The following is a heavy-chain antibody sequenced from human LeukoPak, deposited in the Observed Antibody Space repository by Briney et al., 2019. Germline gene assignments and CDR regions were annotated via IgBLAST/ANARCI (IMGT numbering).Heavy chain of an antibody. D-gene: IGHD3-22*01. Sequence: PGGSLRLSCGASGFTFSYHWMHWVRQVPGKGLVWVSRIDGGGSSTSYADSAKGRFSISRDNAKSTLYLQMSSLRAEDTAVYYCARGPGSSGGAYVGDYWGPRTLVTVSS. V-gene: IGHV3-74*01. CDR2: IDGGGSST. CDR3: ARGPGSSGGAYVGDY. CDR1: GFTFSYHW. J-gene: IGHJ4*01.